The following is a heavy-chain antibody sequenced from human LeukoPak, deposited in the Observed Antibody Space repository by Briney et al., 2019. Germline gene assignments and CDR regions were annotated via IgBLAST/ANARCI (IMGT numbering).Heavy chain of an antibody. D-gene: IGHD4-17*01. Sequence: GTSLRLSCAASGFTFSNSWMHWVRQGPGKGLEWVSTISGSGGSTYYADSVKGRFTISRDNSKNTLYLQMNSLRAEDTAVYYCAKDLPYGDYVPYYFDYWGQGTLVTVSS. J-gene: IGHJ4*02. CDR2: ISGSGGST. CDR1: GFTFSNSW. CDR3: AKDLPYGDYVPYYFDY. V-gene: IGHV3-23*01.